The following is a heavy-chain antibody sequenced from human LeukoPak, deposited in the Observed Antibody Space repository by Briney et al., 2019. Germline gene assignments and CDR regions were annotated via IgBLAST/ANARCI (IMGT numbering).Heavy chain of an antibody. CDR1: GFTFSSYE. J-gene: IGHJ3*02. CDR2: ISSSGSTI. CDR3: AKVTAVPGLRYFDWSHLFDAFDI. D-gene: IGHD3-9*01. V-gene: IGHV3-48*03. Sequence: PGGSLRLSCAASGFTFSSYEMNWVRQAPGKGLEWVSYISSSGSTIYYADSVKGRFTISRDNSKNTLYLQMNSLRAEDTAVYYCAKVTAVPGLRYFDWSHLFDAFDIWGQGTMVTVSS.